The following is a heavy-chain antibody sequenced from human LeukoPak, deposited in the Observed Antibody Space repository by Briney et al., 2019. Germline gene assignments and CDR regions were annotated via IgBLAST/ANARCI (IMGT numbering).Heavy chain of an antibody. D-gene: IGHD5-18*01. CDR1: GGTFSSYA. CDR3: ARIRRYSYGYNWFDP. J-gene: IGHJ5*02. Sequence: SVKVFCKASGGTFSSYAISWVRQAPGQGLEWMGRIIPIHGIANYAQKFQGRVAITADKSTSTAYMELSSLRSEDTAVYYCARIRRYSYGYNWFDPWGQGTLVTVSS. V-gene: IGHV1-69*04. CDR2: IIPIHGIA.